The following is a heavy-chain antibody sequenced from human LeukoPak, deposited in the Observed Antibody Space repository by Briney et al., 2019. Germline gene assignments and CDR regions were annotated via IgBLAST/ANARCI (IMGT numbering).Heavy chain of an antibody. CDR3: AREGFTVTHSPGRYYYYYMDV. CDR1: GFNFSSYG. CDR2: IWYDGSNK. J-gene: IGHJ6*03. Sequence: GGSLRLSCAASGFNFSSYGMHWVRQAPGKGLEGVAVIWYDGSNKYYADSVKGRFTISRDNSKNTLYLQMNSLRAEDTAVYYCAREGFTVTHSPGRYYYYYMDVWGKGTTVTVSS. D-gene: IGHD4-17*01. V-gene: IGHV3-33*01.